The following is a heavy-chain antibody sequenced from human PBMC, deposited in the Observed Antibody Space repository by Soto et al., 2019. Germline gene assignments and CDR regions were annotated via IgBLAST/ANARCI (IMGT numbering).Heavy chain of an antibody. CDR1: GFTFSSYW. CDR3: ARVVRRYTDALSYFDY. D-gene: IGHD5-18*01. CDR2: IKQDGSEK. Sequence: HPGGSLRLSCAASGFTFSSYWMSWVRQAPGKGLEWVANIKQDGSEKEYVGSVRGRFTISRDNAKNSLYLQIDSLRAEDTAVYYCARVVRRYTDALSYFDYWGQGPLVTVSS. V-gene: IGHV3-7*03. J-gene: IGHJ4*02.